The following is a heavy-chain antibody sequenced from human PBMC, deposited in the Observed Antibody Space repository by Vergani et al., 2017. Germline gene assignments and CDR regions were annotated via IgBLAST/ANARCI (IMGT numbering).Heavy chain of an antibody. D-gene: IGHD3-16*01. J-gene: IGHJ4*02. V-gene: IGHV3-48*01. CDR2: ISTGSAGSETI. Sequence: EVQLAESGGGLVQPGGSLRLSCAAFGFNFSGYIMNWVRQAPGKGLEWVSYISTGSAGSETIFYADSVKGRFTVSRDNAKNSLYLQMNSLRAEDTAVYYCARDLWANFDCWVEGSLVTVCS. CDR3: ARDLWANFDC. CDR1: GFNFSGYI.